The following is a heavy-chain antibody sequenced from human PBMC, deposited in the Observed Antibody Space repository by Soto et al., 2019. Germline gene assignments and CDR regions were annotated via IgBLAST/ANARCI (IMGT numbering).Heavy chain of an antibody. CDR2: INHSGST. J-gene: IGHJ6*03. CDR1: GGSFSGYY. Sequence: QVQLQQWGAVLLKPSETLSLTCAVYGGSFSGYYWSWIRQPPGKGLEWIGEINHSGSTNYNPSLKRLVTISVDTPKNEFSLKLSSVTAAYTAVYYCARVNWDYSNWWNYYDYYMDVWGKGTTVTVSS. CDR3: ARVNWDYSNWWNYYDYYMDV. D-gene: IGHD4-4*01. V-gene: IGHV4-34*01.